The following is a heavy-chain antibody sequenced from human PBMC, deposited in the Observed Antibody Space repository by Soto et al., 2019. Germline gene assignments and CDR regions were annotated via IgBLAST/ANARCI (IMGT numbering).Heavy chain of an antibody. Sequence: SLRLSCAASGFTFSSYGMHWVRQAPGKGLEWVAVISYDGSNKYYADSVKGRFTISRDNSKNTLYLQMNSLRAEDTAVYYCAKDRRSGAGAFDIWGQGTMVTVSS. CDR1: GFTFSSYG. V-gene: IGHV3-30*18. J-gene: IGHJ3*02. CDR2: ISYDGSNK. CDR3: AKDRRSGAGAFDI. D-gene: IGHD6-25*01.